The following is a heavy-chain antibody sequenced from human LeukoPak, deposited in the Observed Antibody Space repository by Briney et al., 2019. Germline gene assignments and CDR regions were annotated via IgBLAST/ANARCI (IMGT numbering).Heavy chain of an antibody. V-gene: IGHV4-59*01. CDR2: VYDSGST. Sequence: SETLSLTCTVSGDSISGFYWNWIRQPPGKGLEWIGHVYDSGSTTYNPSVKSRVIISQDTSKNEFSLKLTSVAAADTAVYYCARGHYSSGWYLDYWGQGALVSVSS. J-gene: IGHJ4*02. CDR3: ARGHYSSGWYLDY. CDR1: GDSISGFY. D-gene: IGHD6-19*01.